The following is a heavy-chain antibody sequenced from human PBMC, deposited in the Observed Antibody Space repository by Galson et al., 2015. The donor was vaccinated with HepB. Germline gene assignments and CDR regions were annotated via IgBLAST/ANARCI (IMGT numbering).Heavy chain of an antibody. CDR3: ARGPPHYDFWGPYYMDV. Sequence: SMQTSDKAAGYTFASTRISCVHQAPRHPLEWPGSLNTYPEHPHLAQHLQDRVTMTTDTSTTTAYMELTRLRSDDTGVYYCARGPPHYDFWGPYYMDVWGKGTTVTVSS. J-gene: IGHJ6*03. D-gene: IGHD3-3*01. V-gene: IGHV1-18*04. CDR1: GYTFASTR. CDR2: LNTYPEHP.